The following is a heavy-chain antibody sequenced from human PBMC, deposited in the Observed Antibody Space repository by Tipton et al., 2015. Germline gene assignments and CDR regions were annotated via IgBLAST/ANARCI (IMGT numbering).Heavy chain of an antibody. V-gene: IGHV4-61*01. Sequence: LRLSCTVSGGSVSSGSYYWSWIRQPPGKGLEWIGEINHSGGTNYNPSLKSRVTISVDTSKTQFSLKMSSVTASDTAVYYCARARGRHGGLFDSWGQGILVTVSS. CDR3: ARARGRHGGLFDS. CDR2: INHSGGT. CDR1: GGSVSSGSYY. J-gene: IGHJ4*02. D-gene: IGHD4-23*01.